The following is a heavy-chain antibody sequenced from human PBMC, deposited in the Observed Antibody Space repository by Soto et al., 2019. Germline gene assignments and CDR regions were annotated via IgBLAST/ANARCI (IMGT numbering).Heavy chain of an antibody. J-gene: IGHJ5*02. CDR1: GFTFSSYA. V-gene: IGHV3-30-3*01. Sequence: QVQLVESGGGVVQPGRSLRLSCAASGFTFSSYAMHWVRQAPGKGLEWVAVISYDGSNKYYADSVKGRFTISRDNSKNTLYLQMNSLRAADTAVYYCERDPYYYDSSCYSSFDPWGQGTLVTVS. CDR3: ERDPYYYDSSCYSSFDP. D-gene: IGHD3-22*01. CDR2: ISYDGSNK.